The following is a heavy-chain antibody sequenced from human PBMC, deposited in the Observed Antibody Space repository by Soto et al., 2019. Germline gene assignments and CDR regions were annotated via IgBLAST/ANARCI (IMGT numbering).Heavy chain of an antibody. J-gene: IGHJ4*02. CDR3: ARTERAYYYDSSGYYKAPNFDY. D-gene: IGHD3-22*01. V-gene: IGHV5-10-1*01. Sequence: GESLKISCKGSGYSFTSYWISWVRQMPGKGLEWMGRIDPSDSYTNYSPSFQGHVTISADKSISTAYLQWSSLKASDTAMYYCARTERAYYYDSSGYYKAPNFDYWGQGTLVTVS. CDR1: GYSFTSYW. CDR2: IDPSDSYT.